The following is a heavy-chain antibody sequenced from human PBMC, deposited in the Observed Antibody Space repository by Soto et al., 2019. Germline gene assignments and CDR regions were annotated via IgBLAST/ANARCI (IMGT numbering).Heavy chain of an antibody. CDR2: IYWNDDK. Sequence: QITLKESGPPLVKPTQTLTLTCTFSGFSLSTSGVGVGWIRQPPGKALEWLALIYWNDDKRYSPSLKSRLTITKDTSKNQVVLTMTNMDPVDTATYYCAHRRIAVAGDWFDPWGQGTLVTVSS. J-gene: IGHJ5*02. CDR3: AHRRIAVAGDWFDP. V-gene: IGHV2-5*01. CDR1: GFSLSTSGVG. D-gene: IGHD6-19*01.